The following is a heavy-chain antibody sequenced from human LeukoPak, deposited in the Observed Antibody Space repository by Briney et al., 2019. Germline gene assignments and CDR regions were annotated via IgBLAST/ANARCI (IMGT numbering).Heavy chain of an antibody. CDR3: ARDSLGTSTADY. CDR2: IKPSGGGT. J-gene: IGHJ4*02. Sequence: GASPKVSRKASRYTFTSYYMHWVPQAPGQGLGWMGIIKPSGGGTSYTQKLQGRVTTTRDTSPSTVYMDIRSLRSEDTAVYYCARDSLGTSTADYWGQGTLVTVSS. D-gene: IGHD2-21*02. CDR1: RYTFTSYY. V-gene: IGHV1-46*01.